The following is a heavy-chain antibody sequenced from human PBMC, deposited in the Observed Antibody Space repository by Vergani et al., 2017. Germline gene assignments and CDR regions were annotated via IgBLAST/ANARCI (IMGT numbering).Heavy chain of an antibody. Sequence: EVQLLESGGGLVQPGGSLRLSCAASGFTFSSYAMSWVRQAPGKGLEWVSAISGSGGSTYYADSVKGRFTISRDNSKNTLYLQMNSLRSEDTAVYYCARARFKLEARIDNLPYYSYYYMDVWGKGTTVTVSS. D-gene: IGHD1-1*01. CDR3: ARARFKLEARIDNLPYYSYYYMDV. V-gene: IGHV3-23*01. J-gene: IGHJ6*03. CDR2: ISGSGGST. CDR1: GFTFSSYA.